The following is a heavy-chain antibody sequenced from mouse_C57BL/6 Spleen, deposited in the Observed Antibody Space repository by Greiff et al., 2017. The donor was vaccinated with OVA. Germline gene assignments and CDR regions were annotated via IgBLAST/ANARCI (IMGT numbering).Heavy chain of an antibody. Sequence: VQLQQSGAELVRPGTSVKVSCKASGYAFTNYLIEWVKQRPGQGLEWIGVINPGSGGTNYNEKFKGKATLTADKSSSTAYMQLSSLTSEDSAVYFCARSGNWYFDDWGTGTTVTVSS. CDR3: ARSGNWYFDD. D-gene: IGHD4-1*01. V-gene: IGHV1-54*01. CDR1: GYAFTNYL. CDR2: INPGSGGT. J-gene: IGHJ1*03.